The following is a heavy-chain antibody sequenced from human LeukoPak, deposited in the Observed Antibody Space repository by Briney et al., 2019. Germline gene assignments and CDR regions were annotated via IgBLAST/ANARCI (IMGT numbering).Heavy chain of an antibody. CDR2: IKQDGSAI. J-gene: IGHJ4*02. D-gene: IGHD3-22*01. Sequence: PGGSLRVSCAASGITFSNYWMTWVRQAPGKGLEWVANIKQDGSAINYLDSVKGRFTISRDNAKRSLYLQMSSLRADDTAVYYCSTLPHRDSRGFHDYWGQGTLFTVSS. V-gene: IGHV3-7*01. CDR1: GITFSNYW. CDR3: STLPHRDSRGFHDY.